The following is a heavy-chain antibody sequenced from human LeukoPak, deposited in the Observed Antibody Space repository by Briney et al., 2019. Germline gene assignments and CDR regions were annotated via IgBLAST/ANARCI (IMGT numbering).Heavy chain of an antibody. Sequence: SETLSLTCAVYGGSFSGYYWSWIRQPPGKGLEWIGEINHSGSTNYNPSLKSRVTISVDTSKNQFSLKLSSVTAADTAVYYCARRSAYCSSTSCRMGAFDIWGQGTMVTVSS. V-gene: IGHV4-34*01. CDR1: GGSFSGYY. J-gene: IGHJ3*02. CDR2: INHSGST. CDR3: ARRSAYCSSTSCRMGAFDI. D-gene: IGHD2-2*01.